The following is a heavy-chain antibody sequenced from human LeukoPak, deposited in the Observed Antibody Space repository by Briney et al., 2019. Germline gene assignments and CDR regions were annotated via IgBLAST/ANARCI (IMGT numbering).Heavy chain of an antibody. CDR3: ARGSWNFPPDY. CDR2: ISRSSSNT. Sequence: GGSLRLSCAASGFSFSSYSMNWVRQAPGKGLEWVSSISRSSSNTYYADSVKGRFTISRDNAKNSLYLQMNSLRAEDTAVYYCARGSWNFPPDYWGQGTLVTVSS. V-gene: IGHV3-21*01. D-gene: IGHD1-7*01. J-gene: IGHJ4*02. CDR1: GFSFSSYS.